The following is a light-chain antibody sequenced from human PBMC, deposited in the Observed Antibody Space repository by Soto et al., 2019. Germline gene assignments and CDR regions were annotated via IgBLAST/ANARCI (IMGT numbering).Light chain of an antibody. Sequence: QSALIQPASVSGSPGQSITISCTGTTSDVGGYNHVSWFQQHPGKVPKLMIYDVNNRPSGVSNRFSGSKSGNTASLTISGLLAEDEADYYCSSYTNTNTLVFGGGTKLTVL. CDR1: TSDVGGYNH. CDR2: DVN. CDR3: SSYTNTNTLV. V-gene: IGLV2-14*01. J-gene: IGLJ2*01.